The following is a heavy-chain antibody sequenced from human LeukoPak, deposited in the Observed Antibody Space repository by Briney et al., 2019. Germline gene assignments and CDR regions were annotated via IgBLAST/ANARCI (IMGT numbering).Heavy chain of an antibody. V-gene: IGHV3-7*01. Sequence: PGGSLRLSCAASGFTFSSYWMSWVRQAPGKGLEWVANIKQDGSEKYYVDSVKGRLTISRDNAKNSLYLQMNSLRAEDTAVYYCARAPTTYDYVWGSYRQNYYFDYWGQGTLVTVSS. CDR2: IKQDGSEK. D-gene: IGHD3-16*02. J-gene: IGHJ4*02. CDR1: GFTFSSYW. CDR3: ARAPTTYDYVWGSYRQNYYFDY.